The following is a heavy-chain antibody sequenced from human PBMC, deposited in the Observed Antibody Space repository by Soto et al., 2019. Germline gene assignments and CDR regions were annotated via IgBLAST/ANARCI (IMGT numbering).Heavy chain of an antibody. D-gene: IGHD3-10*01. V-gene: IGHV3-30*18. CDR1: GFTFSSYG. CDR2: ISYDGSNK. Sequence: QVQLVESGGGVVQPGRSLRLSCAASGFTFSSYGMHWVRQAPGKGLEWVAVISYDGSNKYYADSVKGRFTISRDNSKNMLYLQMNSLRAEDTAVYYCAKDPIGLLWFGELLPEAYWGQGTLVTVSS. CDR3: AKDPIGLLWFGELLPEAY. J-gene: IGHJ4*02.